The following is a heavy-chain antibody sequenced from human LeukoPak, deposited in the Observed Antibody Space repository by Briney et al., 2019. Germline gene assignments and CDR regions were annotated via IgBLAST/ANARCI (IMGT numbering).Heavy chain of an antibody. CDR3: AREVRFLEWSLYYFDY. D-gene: IGHD3-3*01. J-gene: IGHJ4*02. Sequence: GGSLRLSCAASGFTFSDYYMSWLRQAPGKGLEWVSYISSSGSTIYYADSVKGRFTISRDNAKNSLYLQMNSLRAEDTAVYYCAREVRFLEWSLYYFDYWGQGTLVTVSS. CDR2: ISSSGSTI. V-gene: IGHV3-11*04. CDR1: GFTFSDYY.